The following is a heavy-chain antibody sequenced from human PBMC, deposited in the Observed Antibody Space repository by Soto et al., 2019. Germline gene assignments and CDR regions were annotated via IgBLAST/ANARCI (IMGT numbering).Heavy chain of an antibody. CDR1: GGTFSSYT. J-gene: IGHJ4*02. D-gene: IGHD6-13*01. CDR2: IIPILGIA. Sequence: QVQLVQSGAEVKKPGSSVKVSCKASGGTFSSYTISWVRQAPGQGLEWMGRIIPILGIANYAQKFQGRVTIPADESTGTAYVALSSLRSEDTAVYYCAGEEAAAGPGYWGQGTLVTVSS. CDR3: AGEEAAAGPGY. V-gene: IGHV1-69*08.